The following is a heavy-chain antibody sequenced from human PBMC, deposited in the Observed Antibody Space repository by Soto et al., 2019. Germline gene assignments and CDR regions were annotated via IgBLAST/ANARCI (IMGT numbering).Heavy chain of an antibody. D-gene: IGHD6-13*01. V-gene: IGHV3-30-3*01. CDR1: GFTFSSYG. Sequence: QVHLEEAGGGGGQPGTSLRLSCVASGFTFSSYGMHWVRQAPGKGLEWVAVIPNTENKKYYADSVKGRFTISRDNSQNTLFLQMDSLMSDDTAMYYCARTAGGRVRGAVDLWGQGTMVTVS. J-gene: IGHJ3*01. CDR3: ARTAGGRVRGAVDL. CDR2: IPNTENKK.